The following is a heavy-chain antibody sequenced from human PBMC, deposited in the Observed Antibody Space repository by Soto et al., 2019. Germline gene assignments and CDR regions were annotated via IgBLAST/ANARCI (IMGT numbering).Heavy chain of an antibody. CDR3: ARDVRSYGSWSYYKRKVAFYI. V-gene: IGHV4-39*02. Sequence: PSETLSLTCTVSGDSISNSNYYWGWFRQPPGKGLEYIGTIYYSGSTYYNPSLKSRVTLSVDTSKNQFSLKLSSVTAADTAVYYCARDVRSYGSWSYYKRKVAFYICGQDKMVPVSS. CDR2: IYYSGST. D-gene: IGHD3-10*01. CDR1: GDSISNSNYY. J-gene: IGHJ3*02.